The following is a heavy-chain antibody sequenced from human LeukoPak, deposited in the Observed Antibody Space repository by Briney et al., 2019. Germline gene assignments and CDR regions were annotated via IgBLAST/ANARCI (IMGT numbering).Heavy chain of an antibody. V-gene: IGHV4-39*01. CDR1: GGSISSSSYY. CDR3: ARRLPDFWRGYYRGALDP. CDR2: IYYSGST. Sequence: SETLSLTCTVSGGSISSSSYYWGWIRQPPGKGLEWIGSIYYSGSTYYNPSLKSRVTISVDTSKNQFSLKLSSVTVADTAVYYCARRLPDFWRGYYRGALDPWGQGTLVTVSS. J-gene: IGHJ5*02. D-gene: IGHD3-3*01.